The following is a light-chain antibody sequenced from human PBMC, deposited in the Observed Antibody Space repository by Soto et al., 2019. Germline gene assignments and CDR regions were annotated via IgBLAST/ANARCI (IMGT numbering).Light chain of an antibody. V-gene: IGKV1-6*01. Sequence: IQVTQSPSSLSASLGDRVIITCRASQTISRHLNWYQQKPGKAPNLLIDAASSLQSGVPSRFSGSGSGTDFTLTISSLQPEDFATYYCLQGYNSPLTFGGGTKVDIK. J-gene: IGKJ4*01. CDR1: QTISRH. CDR3: LQGYNSPLT. CDR2: AAS.